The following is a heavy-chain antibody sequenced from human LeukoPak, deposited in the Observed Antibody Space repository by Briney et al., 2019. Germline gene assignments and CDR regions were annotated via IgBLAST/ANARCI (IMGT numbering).Heavy chain of an antibody. CDR2: INHSGST. CDR1: GGSFSGYY. J-gene: IGHJ6*03. CDR3: ARFAVYSYGPHYYYCYYPDV. Sequence: SETLSLTCAVYGGSFSGYYWSWIRQPPGKGLEWIGEINHSGSTNYNPSLKSRVTISVDTSKDQVSLKLSSVTAADTAVYCCARFAVYSYGPHYYYCYYPDVWGKGTTVTVSS. D-gene: IGHD5-18*01. V-gene: IGHV4-34*01.